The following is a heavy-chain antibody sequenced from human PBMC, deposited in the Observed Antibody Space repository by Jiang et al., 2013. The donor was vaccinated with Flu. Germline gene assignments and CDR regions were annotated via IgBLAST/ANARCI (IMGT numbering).Heavy chain of an antibody. J-gene: IGHJ4*02. D-gene: IGHD5-12*01. CDR1: FTSYG. CDR2: ISAYNGNT. Sequence: FTSYGISWVRQAPGQGLEWMGWISAYNGNTNYAQKLQGRVTMTTDTSTSTAYMELRSLRSDDTALYYCARDNGYDYIDYWGQGTLVTVSS. V-gene: IGHV1-18*01. CDR3: ARDNGYDYIDY.